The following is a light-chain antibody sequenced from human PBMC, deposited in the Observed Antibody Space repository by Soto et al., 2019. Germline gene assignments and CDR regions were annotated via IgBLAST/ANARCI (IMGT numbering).Light chain of an antibody. CDR3: QQYTDWPPET. V-gene: IGKV3D-7*01. Sequence: EIVMTQSPATLSLSPGERSTLSFMSSQSVSSDYLSWYQQSPGQAPRLLIYGASTRATGIPARFSGSGSGSDFTLTITSLQSDDFAVYFCQQYTDWPPETFGQGTKVDIK. J-gene: IGKJ1*01. CDR2: GAS. CDR1: QSVSSDY.